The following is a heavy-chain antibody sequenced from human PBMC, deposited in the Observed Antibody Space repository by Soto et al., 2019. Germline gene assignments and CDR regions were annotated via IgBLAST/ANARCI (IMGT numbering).Heavy chain of an antibody. D-gene: IGHD6-19*01. V-gene: IGHV4-59*01. CDR3: ARSNIAVAGPDFDY. Sequence: TSETLSLTCTVSGGSISSYYWSWIRQPPGKGLEWIGYIYYSGSTNYNPSLKSRVTISVDTSKNQFSLKLSSVTAADTAVYYCARSNIAVAGPDFDYWGQGTLVTVSS. CDR2: IYYSGST. CDR1: GGSISSYY. J-gene: IGHJ4*02.